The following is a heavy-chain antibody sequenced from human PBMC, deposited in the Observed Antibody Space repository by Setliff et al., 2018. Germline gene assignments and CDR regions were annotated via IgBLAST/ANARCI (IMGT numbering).Heavy chain of an antibody. Sequence: SETLSLTCTGSGGSISIYYWSWIRQPAGKGLEWIGHIYIGGSANYNPSLRSRVTMSIDTSKNQFSLKLNSVTAADMAVYYCAREQWLDPPGYYYMDVWGQGTTVTVSS. D-gene: IGHD6-19*01. CDR3: AREQWLDPPGYYYMDV. CDR1: GGSISIYY. J-gene: IGHJ6*03. CDR2: IYIGGSA. V-gene: IGHV4-4*07.